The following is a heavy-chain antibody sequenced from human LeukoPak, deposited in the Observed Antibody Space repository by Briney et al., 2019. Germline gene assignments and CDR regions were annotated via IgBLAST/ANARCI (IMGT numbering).Heavy chain of an antibody. CDR3: TTDPGYSYGFPFDY. J-gene: IGHJ4*02. D-gene: IGHD5-18*01. CDR2: IKSKTDGGTT. Sequence: GGSLRLSCAASGFTFSNAWMSWVRQAPGKGLEWVGRIKSKTDGGTTDYAAPVKGRFTISRDDSKNTLYPQMNSLKTEDTAVYYCTTDPGYSYGFPFDYWGQGTLVTVSS. V-gene: IGHV3-15*01. CDR1: GFTFSNAW.